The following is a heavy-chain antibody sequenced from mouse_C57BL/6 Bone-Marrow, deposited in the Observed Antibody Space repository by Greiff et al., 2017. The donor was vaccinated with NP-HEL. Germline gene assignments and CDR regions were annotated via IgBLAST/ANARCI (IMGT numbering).Heavy chain of an antibody. CDR1: GYTFTDYE. D-gene: IGHD2-5*01. J-gene: IGHJ4*01. CDR3: TRGSNYGLAMDY. V-gene: IGHV1-15*01. Sequence: VQLKESGAELVRPGASVTLSCKASGYTFTDYEMHWVKQTPVHGLEWIGAIDPETGGTAYNQKFKGKAILTADKSSSTAYMELRSLTSEDSAVYYCTRGSNYGLAMDYWGQGTSVTVSS. CDR2: IDPETGGT.